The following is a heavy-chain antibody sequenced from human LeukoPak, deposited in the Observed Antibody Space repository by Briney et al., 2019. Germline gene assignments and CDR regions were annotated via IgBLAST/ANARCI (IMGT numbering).Heavy chain of an antibody. D-gene: IGHD3-10*01. CDR1: GYTFTSYD. V-gene: IGHV1-8*01. CDR3: ATSGVHYGSGSYSSHNWFDP. J-gene: IGHJ5*02. Sequence: GASVKVSCKASGYTFTSYDINWVRQATGQGLEWMGWMNPNSGNTGYAQKFQGRVTMTRNTSISTAYMELSSLRSEDTAVYYCATSGVHYGSGSYSSHNWFDPWGQGTLVTVSS. CDR2: MNPNSGNT.